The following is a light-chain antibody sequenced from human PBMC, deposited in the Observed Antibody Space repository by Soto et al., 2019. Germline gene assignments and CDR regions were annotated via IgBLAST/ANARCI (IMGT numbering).Light chain of an antibody. J-gene: IGKJ1*01. CDR2: ATS. CDR1: QSVNHN. CDR3: QQYGSSPT. Sequence: VITQSPDTLSASPGXRXSLSCRASQSVNHNLAWFQQRPGQAPRLLIFATSRRATDIPDRFSGSGSGTDFTLTISRLEPEDFAVYYCQQYGSSPTFGQGTKVDIK. V-gene: IGKV3-20*01.